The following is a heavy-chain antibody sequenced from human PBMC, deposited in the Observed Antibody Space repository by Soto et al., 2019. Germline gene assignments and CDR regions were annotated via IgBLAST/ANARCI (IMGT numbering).Heavy chain of an antibody. Sequence: PVGSLRLSCAASGFTFSSYGMHWVRQAPGKGLEWVAVISYDGSNKYYADSVKGRFTISRDNSKNTLYLQMNSLRAEDTAVYYCAKAGSSDAFDIWGQGTMVTVSS. CDR1: GFTFSSYG. D-gene: IGHD6-6*01. V-gene: IGHV3-30*18. CDR2: ISYDGSNK. CDR3: AKAGSSDAFDI. J-gene: IGHJ3*02.